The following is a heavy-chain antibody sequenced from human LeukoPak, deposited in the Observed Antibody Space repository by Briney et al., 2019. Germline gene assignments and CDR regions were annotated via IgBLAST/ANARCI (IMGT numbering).Heavy chain of an antibody. J-gene: IGHJ4*02. D-gene: IGHD3-10*01. CDR2: ISGDGDST. V-gene: IGHV3-43*02. Sequence: GGSLRLSCAASGFTFDGYAMHWVRQAPGKGLEWVSLISGDGDSTYSADSVKGRFTISRDNSKNSLYLQMNSLRTEDTALYYCAKGRFGEFSKSLDYWGQGTLVIVSS. CDR1: GFTFDGYA. CDR3: AKGRFGEFSKSLDY.